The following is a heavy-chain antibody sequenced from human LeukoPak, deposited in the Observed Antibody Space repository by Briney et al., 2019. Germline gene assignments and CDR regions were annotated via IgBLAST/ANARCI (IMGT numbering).Heavy chain of an antibody. J-gene: IGHJ4*02. Sequence: SVKVXXKASGGTFSTYAITWVRQAPGQGLEWMGGIIPISGKANYAQKFQGRVTITADKSTSTAYVELSSLRSEETAVYYCAXXXGXXXXFXXVXDEYYFXYWGQGTLXTVSS. CDR1: GGTFSTYA. CDR2: IIPISGKA. V-gene: IGHV1-69*06. D-gene: IGHD2-21*01. CDR3: AXXXGXXXXFXXVXDEYYFXY.